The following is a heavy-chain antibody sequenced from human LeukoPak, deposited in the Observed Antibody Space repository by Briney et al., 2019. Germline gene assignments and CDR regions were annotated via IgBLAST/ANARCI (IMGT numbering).Heavy chain of an antibody. CDR1: GYSIISGYY. J-gene: IGHJ6*03. Sequence: SETLSLTCTVSGYSIISGYYWGWIRQPPGKGLEWIGSIYHSGNTYYNPSLKSRVTISVDTSKNQFSLKLSSVTAADTAVYYCARHQEAMVRGVLYYMDVWGKGTTVTISS. CDR3: ARHQEAMVRGVLYYMDV. V-gene: IGHV4-38-2*02. D-gene: IGHD3-10*01. CDR2: IYHSGNT.